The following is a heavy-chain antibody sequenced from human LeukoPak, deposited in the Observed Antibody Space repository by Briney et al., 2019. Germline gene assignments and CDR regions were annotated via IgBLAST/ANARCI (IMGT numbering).Heavy chain of an antibody. J-gene: IGHJ4*02. D-gene: IGHD5-18*01. CDR1: GGSISSYY. CDR3: ARGAAGYSYG. V-gene: IGHV4-59*01. Sequence: KPSETLSLTCTVSGGSISSYYWSWIRQPPGKGLEWIGYIYYSGSTNYNPSLKSRVTISIDTSKNQFSLRLSSVTAADTAVYYCARGAAGYSYGWGQGTLVTVSS. CDR2: IYYSGST.